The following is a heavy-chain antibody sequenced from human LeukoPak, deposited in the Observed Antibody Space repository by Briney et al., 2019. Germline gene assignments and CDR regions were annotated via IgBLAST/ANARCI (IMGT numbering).Heavy chain of an antibody. CDR3: AKDQVVATIGLVDY. J-gene: IGHJ4*02. V-gene: IGHV3-23*01. CDR1: GFTFSSYG. CDR2: ISGSGGST. D-gene: IGHD5-12*01. Sequence: PGVSLGLSCAASGFTFSSYGMSWVRQAPGKGLEWVSAISGSGGSTYYADSVKGRFTISRDNSKNTLYLQMNSLRAEDTAVYYCAKDQVVATIGLVDYWGQGTLVTVSS.